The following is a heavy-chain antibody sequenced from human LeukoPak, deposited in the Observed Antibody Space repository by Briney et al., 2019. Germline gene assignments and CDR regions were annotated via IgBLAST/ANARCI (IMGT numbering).Heavy chain of an antibody. CDR3: ARGERPDY. J-gene: IGHJ4*02. CDR2: IKEDGREK. V-gene: IGHV3-7*01. Sequence: GGSLRLSCATSGFTFSSSWMSWVRQAPGKGLECVANIKEDGREKYYVDSVKGRFTTSRDNAKNSLYLQMSSLRAEDTAVYYCARGERPDYWGQGTLVTVSS. CDR1: GFTFSSSW.